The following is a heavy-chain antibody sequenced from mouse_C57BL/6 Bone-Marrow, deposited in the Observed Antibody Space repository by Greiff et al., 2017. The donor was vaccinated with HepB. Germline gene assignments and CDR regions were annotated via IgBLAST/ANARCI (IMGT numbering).Heavy chain of an antibody. CDR3: ASHYYGSSSYYAMDY. Sequence: QVQLKESGPGLVQPSQSLSITCTVSGFSLTSYGVHWVRQSPGKGLEWLGVIWRGGSTDYNAAFMSRLSITKDNSKSQVFFKMNSLQADDTAIYYCASHYYGSSSYYAMDYWGQGTSVTVSS. CDR1: GFSLTSYG. CDR2: IWRGGST. J-gene: IGHJ4*01. D-gene: IGHD1-1*01. V-gene: IGHV2-5*01.